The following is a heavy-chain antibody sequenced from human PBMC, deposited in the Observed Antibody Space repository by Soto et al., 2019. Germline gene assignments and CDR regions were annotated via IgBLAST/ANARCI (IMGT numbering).Heavy chain of an antibody. CDR1: GFTFSNYA. D-gene: IGHD6-13*01. CDR3: AKGGLYISSSWYEGY. V-gene: IGHV3-23*01. Sequence: EVQLLESGGGLVQPGGSLRLSCAASGFTFSNYAMSWVRQAPGKGLEWGSSISGSGGSAYNADSVKARFTISRDHSKNTLDLQMNSLSAEDTAVYYCAKGGLYISSSWYEGYWGQGTLVTVSS. CDR2: ISGSGGSA. J-gene: IGHJ4*02.